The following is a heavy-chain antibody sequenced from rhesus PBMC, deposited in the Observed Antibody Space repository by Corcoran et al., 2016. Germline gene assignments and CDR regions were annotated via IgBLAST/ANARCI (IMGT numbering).Heavy chain of an antibody. CDR2: IYGSSGIT. CDR1: GCSLSRGYD. CDR3: ARRERLGYGLDS. J-gene: IGHJ6*01. D-gene: IGHD6-31*01. Sequence: QVPLQESGPGVVNPSATLSLTCAVSGCSLSRGYDWSCIRQPPGKGMEWIGYIYGSSGITNYNPSLKKRGTISKDASKNQFSLKLSSVTAADTAVYYCARRERLGYGLDSWGQGVVVTVSS. V-gene: IGHV4-76*01.